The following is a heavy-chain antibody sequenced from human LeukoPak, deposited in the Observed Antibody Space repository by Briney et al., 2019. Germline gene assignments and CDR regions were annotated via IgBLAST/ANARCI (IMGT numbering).Heavy chain of an antibody. CDR3: ARDRYTYDSSGYANWFDP. Sequence: SETLSLTCTVSGGSISSYYWSWIRQPPGKGLEWIGYIYYSGSTNYNPSLKSRVTISVDTSKNQFSLKLSSVTAADTAVYYCARDRYTYDSSGYANWFDPWGQGTLVTVSS. V-gene: IGHV4-59*01. CDR2: IYYSGST. D-gene: IGHD3-22*01. CDR1: GGSISSYY. J-gene: IGHJ5*02.